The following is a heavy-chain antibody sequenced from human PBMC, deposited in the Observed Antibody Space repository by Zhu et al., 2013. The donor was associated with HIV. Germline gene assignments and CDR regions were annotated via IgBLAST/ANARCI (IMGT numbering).Heavy chain of an antibody. Sequence: QVQLVQSGAEVKKPGSSVKVSCKASGGTFSSYAISWVRQAPGQGLEWMGGIIPIFGTANYAQKLQGRVTITADESTSTAYMELSSLRSEDTAVYYCARDLELTGASHYFDYWGQGTLVTVSS. J-gene: IGHJ4*02. CDR1: GGTFSSYA. D-gene: IGHD7-27*01. CDR2: IIPIFGTA. V-gene: IGHV1-69*01. CDR3: ARDLELTGASHYFDY.